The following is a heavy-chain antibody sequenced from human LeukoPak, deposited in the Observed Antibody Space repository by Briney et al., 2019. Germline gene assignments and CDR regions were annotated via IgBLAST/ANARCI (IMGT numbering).Heavy chain of an antibody. Sequence: ASVKVSCRTSGYTFAAYYIHWVRQAPGQGLEWMGWVNPNGGGTNYAQKFKDRLNMTRDTSISTAYMELSSLESDDTVVYFCAREGVGGAYAMDVWGQGTTVTVSS. D-gene: IGHD2-21*01. V-gene: IGHV1-2*02. CDR2: VNPNGGGT. CDR3: AREGVGGAYAMDV. CDR1: GYTFAAYY. J-gene: IGHJ6*02.